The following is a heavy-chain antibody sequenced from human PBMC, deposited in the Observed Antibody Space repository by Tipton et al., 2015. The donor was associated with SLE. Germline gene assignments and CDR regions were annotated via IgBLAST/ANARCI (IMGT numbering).Heavy chain of an antibody. J-gene: IGHJ4*02. CDR1: GGSISGYY. D-gene: IGHD1-26*01. CDR2: VYSNGST. V-gene: IGHV4-4*07. CDR3: ARGGGSYYDY. Sequence: TLSLTCTVSGGSISGYYWSWIRQPAGKGLEWIGRVYSNGSTIYNPSIKSRITLSLDTSKNQFSLRVNSVTAADTAVYYCARGGGSYYDYWGQGTLVTVSS.